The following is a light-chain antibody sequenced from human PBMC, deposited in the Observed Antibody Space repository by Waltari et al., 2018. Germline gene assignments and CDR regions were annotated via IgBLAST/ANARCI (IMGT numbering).Light chain of an antibody. CDR1: SRAVVGYNY. Sequence: QSALPQPPSVSGSPGRSLTIPCTGTSRAVVGYNYVPCYQQHPGKAPKLMISDVSNRPSGVSNRFSGSKSGNTASLTISGLQAEDEADYYCSSYISSSTLELFGGGTSLTVL. J-gene: IGLJ2*01. V-gene: IGLV2-14*03. CDR2: DVS. CDR3: SSYISSSTLEL.